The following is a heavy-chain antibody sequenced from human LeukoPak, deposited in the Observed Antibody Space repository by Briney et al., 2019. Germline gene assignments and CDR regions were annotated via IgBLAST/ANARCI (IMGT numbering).Heavy chain of an antibody. D-gene: IGHD4-23*01. Sequence: ASVKVSCKASGYTFTSYDINWVRQATGQGLEWMGWMNPNSGNTGYAQKFQGRVAMTRNTSISTAYMELSSLRSEDTAVHYCARSNYGGKYYYYYYMDVWGKGTTVTISS. CDR2: MNPNSGNT. CDR1: GYTFTSYD. J-gene: IGHJ6*03. V-gene: IGHV1-8*01. CDR3: ARSNYGGKYYYYYYMDV.